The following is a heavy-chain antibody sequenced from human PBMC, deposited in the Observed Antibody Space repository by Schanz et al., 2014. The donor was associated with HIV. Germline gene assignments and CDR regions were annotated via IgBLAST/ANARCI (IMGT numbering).Heavy chain of an antibody. V-gene: IGHV3-48*02. CDR2: ISSSSSTI. CDR3: ARTAPTKYYYDSSGVRGAFDI. Sequence: EVQLVESGGGLVQPGGSLRLSCAASGFTFSSYSMNWVRQAPGKGLEWGSYISSSSSTIYYADSVKGRFTISRDNAKNSLYLQMNSLRDEDTAVYYCARTAPTKYYYDSSGVRGAFDIWGQGTMVTVSS. CDR1: GFTFSSYS. J-gene: IGHJ3*02. D-gene: IGHD3-22*01.